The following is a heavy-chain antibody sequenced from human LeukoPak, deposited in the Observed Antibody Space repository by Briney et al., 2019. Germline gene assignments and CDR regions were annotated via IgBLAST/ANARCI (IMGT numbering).Heavy chain of an antibody. J-gene: IGHJ5*02. CDR3: APTEYNGSGSLDWFDP. CDR2: INPNSGGT. Sequence: GASVKVSCKASGYTFTGYYMHWVRQAPGQGLEWMGWINPNSGGTNYAQKFQGRVTITADKSTSTAYMELSSLRSEDTAVYYCAPTEYNGSGSLDWFDPWGQGTLVTVSS. D-gene: IGHD3-10*01. V-gene: IGHV1-2*02. CDR1: GYTFTGYY.